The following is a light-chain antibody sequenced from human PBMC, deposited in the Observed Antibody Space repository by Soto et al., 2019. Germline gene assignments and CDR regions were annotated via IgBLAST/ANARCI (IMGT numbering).Light chain of an antibody. CDR3: CSYAGSSIPYV. Sequence: QSVVTQPASVSGSPGQSITISCTGTSSDVGSYNLVSWYQQHPGKAPKLMIYEGSKRPSGVSNRFSGSKSGNTASLTISGLQAEDEADYYCCSYAGSSIPYVFGTGTKVTVL. CDR2: EGS. J-gene: IGLJ1*01. V-gene: IGLV2-23*01. CDR1: SSDVGSYNL.